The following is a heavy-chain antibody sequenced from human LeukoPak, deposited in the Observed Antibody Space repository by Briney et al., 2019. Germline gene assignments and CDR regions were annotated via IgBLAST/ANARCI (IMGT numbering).Heavy chain of an antibody. CDR2: ISDSGGST. CDR3: AKRGVAIRVILVGFHKEAYYFDS. CDR1: GITLSNYG. V-gene: IGHV3-23*01. Sequence: PGGSLRLSCAVSGITLSNYGMSWVRQAPGKGLEWAAGISDSGGSTNYADSVKGRFTISRDNPKNTLYLQMNSLRAEDTAVYFCAKRGVAIRVILVGFHKEAYYFDSWGQGALVTVSS. J-gene: IGHJ4*02. D-gene: IGHD3-22*01.